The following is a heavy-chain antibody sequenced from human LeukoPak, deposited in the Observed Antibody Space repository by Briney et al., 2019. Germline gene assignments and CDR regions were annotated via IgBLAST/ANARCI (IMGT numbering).Heavy chain of an antibody. Sequence: PGRSLRLSCAASGFTFSTYAMNWVRQAPGKGLEWISYISSSSSSIYYADSVKGRFTISRDNAKNSLYLQMSSLRDEDTAVYYCARERSRSGYDYWGQGTLVTVSS. D-gene: IGHD5-12*01. CDR1: GFTFSTYA. CDR2: ISSSSSSI. J-gene: IGHJ4*02. CDR3: ARERSRSGYDY. V-gene: IGHV3-48*02.